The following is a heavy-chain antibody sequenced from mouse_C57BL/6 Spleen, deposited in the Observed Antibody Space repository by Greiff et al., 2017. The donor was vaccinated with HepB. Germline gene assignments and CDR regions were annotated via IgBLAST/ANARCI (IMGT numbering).Heavy chain of an antibody. CDR2: ISSGSSTI. Sequence: EVKLQESGGGLVKPGGSLKLSCAASGFTFSDYGMHWVRQAPEKGLEWVAYISSGSSTIYYADTVKGRFTISRDNAKNTLFLQMTSLRSEDTAMYYCARGEHYGRFGYWGQGTLVPGSA. CDR3: ARGEHYGRFGY. CDR1: GFTFSDYG. D-gene: IGHD1-1*02. J-gene: IGHJ3*01. V-gene: IGHV5-17*01.